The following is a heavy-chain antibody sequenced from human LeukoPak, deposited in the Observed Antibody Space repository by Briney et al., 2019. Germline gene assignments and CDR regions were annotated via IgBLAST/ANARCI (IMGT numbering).Heavy chain of an antibody. CDR3: ARIVASGSYYDGDY. J-gene: IGHJ4*02. V-gene: IGHV3-30*02. CDR1: GFTFSSYG. Sequence: GGSLRLSCAASGFTFSSYGMHWVRQAPGKGLDWVAFIHHDGSNKYYADSVRGRFTISRDNSKNTLYLQMNSLRAEDTAVYYCARIVASGSYYDGDYWGQGTLVTVSS. CDR2: IHHDGSNK. D-gene: IGHD1-26*01.